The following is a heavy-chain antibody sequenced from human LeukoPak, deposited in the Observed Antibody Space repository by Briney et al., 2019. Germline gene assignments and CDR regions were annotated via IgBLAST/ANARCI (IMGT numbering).Heavy chain of an antibody. V-gene: IGHV3-23*01. Sequence: PGGSLRLSCAASGFTLSSYAMSWVRQAPGKGLEWVSAISVSGNTYHADSVMGRFTISRDSSKNTLYLQMNRLRAEDAAVYYCAKAPVTTCSGAYCYPFDYWGQGTLVTVSS. D-gene: IGHD2-21*01. CDR3: AKAPVTTCSGAYCYPFDY. CDR1: GFTLSSYA. CDR2: ISVSGNT. J-gene: IGHJ4*02.